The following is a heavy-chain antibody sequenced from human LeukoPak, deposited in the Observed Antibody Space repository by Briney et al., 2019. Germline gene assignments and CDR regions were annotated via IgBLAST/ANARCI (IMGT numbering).Heavy chain of an antibody. J-gene: IGHJ3*02. CDR1: GGTFSSYA. V-gene: IGHV1-69*13. Sequence: SVKVSCKASGGTFSSYAISWVRQAPGQGLEWMGGIIPIFGTANYAQKFQGRVTITADESTSTAYMELSSLRSEDTAVYYCARSTTGTFGAFDIWGQGTMVTVSS. CDR2: IIPIFGTA. D-gene: IGHD1-1*01. CDR3: ARSTTGTFGAFDI.